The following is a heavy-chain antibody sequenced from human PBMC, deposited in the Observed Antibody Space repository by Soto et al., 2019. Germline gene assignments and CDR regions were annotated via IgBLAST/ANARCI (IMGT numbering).Heavy chain of an antibody. CDR3: ASYTNFQYYYYYMDV. Sequence: GGSLRLSCAASGFTFSSYSMNWVRQAPGKGLEWVSYISSSSRTIYYADSVKGRFTISRDNAKNSLYLQMNSLRDEDTAVYYCASYTNFQYYYYYMDVWGKGTTVTVSS. CDR1: GFTFSSYS. CDR2: ISSSSRTI. J-gene: IGHJ6*03. D-gene: IGHD1-7*01. V-gene: IGHV3-48*02.